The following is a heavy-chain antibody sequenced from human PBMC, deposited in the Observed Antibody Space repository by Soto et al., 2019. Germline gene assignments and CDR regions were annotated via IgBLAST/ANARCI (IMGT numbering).Heavy chain of an antibody. CDR1: GFTFSSYS. V-gene: IGHV3-21*01. Sequence: GGSLRLSCAASGFTFSSYSMNWVRQAPGKGLEWVSSISSSSSYIYYADSVKGRFTISRDNAKNSLYLQMNSLRAEDTAVYYCARDVTIFGVVTPYYYGMDVWGQGTTVTAP. CDR2: ISSSSSYI. D-gene: IGHD3-3*01. CDR3: ARDVTIFGVVTPYYYGMDV. J-gene: IGHJ6*02.